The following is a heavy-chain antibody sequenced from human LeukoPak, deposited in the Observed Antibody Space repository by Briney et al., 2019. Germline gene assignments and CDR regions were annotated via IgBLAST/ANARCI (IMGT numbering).Heavy chain of an antibody. CDR3: ARDYRSAAAAGGFDF. CDR2: IYYSGST. J-gene: IGHJ4*02. Sequence: PSDTLSLTCTVSGPSISSSYWSWLRHPPGKGLEWIGYIYYSGSTNYHPSLKSRLTISVDTSKNQFSLKLTSVTAADTALYYCARDYRSAAAAGGFDFEGQGTRITVTA. V-gene: IGHV4-59*01. D-gene: IGHD6-13*01. CDR1: GPSISSSY.